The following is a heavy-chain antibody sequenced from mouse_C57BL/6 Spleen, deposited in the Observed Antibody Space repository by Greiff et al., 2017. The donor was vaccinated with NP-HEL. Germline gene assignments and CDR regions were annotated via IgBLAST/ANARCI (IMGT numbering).Heavy chain of an antibody. V-gene: IGHV1-80*01. CDR1: GYAFSSYW. Sequence: QVQLQQSGAELVKPGASVKISCKASGYAFSSYWMNWVKQRPGKGLEWIGHIYPGDGDTNYNGKFKGKATLTADKSSSTAYMQLSSLTSEDSAVYFCARSGSSGRFDYWGQGTTLTVSS. J-gene: IGHJ2*01. CDR2: IYPGDGDT. D-gene: IGHD3-2*02. CDR3: ARSGSSGRFDY.